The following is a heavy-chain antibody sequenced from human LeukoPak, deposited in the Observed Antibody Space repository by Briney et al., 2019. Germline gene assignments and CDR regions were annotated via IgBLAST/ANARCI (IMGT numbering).Heavy chain of an antibody. V-gene: IGHV3-74*01. Sequence: GGSLRLSCAASGFTFSSYWMHWVRQAPGKGLVWVSRINSDGSSTSYADSVKGRFTISRDNAKNTLYLQMNSLRAEDTAVYYCAREYYYGSWSHEYYYGMDVWGKGTTVTVSS. CDR3: AREYYYGSWSHEYYYGMDV. J-gene: IGHJ6*04. CDR1: GFTFSSYW. D-gene: IGHD3-10*01. CDR2: INSDGSST.